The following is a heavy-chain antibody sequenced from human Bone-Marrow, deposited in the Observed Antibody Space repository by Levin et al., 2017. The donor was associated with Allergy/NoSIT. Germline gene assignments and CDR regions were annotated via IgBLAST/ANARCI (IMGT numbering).Heavy chain of an antibody. CDR2: IYYSGST. Sequence: SETLSLTCTVSGGSISSSSYYWGWIRQPPGKGLEWIGSIYYSGSTYYNPSLKSRVTISVDTSKNQFSLKLSSVTAADTAVYYCARAEMATIIWKVDYWGQGTLVTVSS. CDR1: GGSISSSSYY. J-gene: IGHJ4*02. CDR3: ARAEMATIIWKVDY. V-gene: IGHV4-39*07. D-gene: IGHD5-24*01.